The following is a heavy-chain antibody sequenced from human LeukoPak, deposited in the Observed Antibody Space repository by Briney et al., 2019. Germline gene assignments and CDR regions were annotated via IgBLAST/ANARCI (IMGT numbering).Heavy chain of an antibody. J-gene: IGHJ6*03. CDR2: IYYRGNT. V-gene: IGHV4-31*03. CDR3: ARSSVTADDFYYYYMDV. D-gene: IGHD1-20*01. Sequence: SQTLSLTCTVSGGSISSGHYYWTWIRQHPGKGLEWIGYIYYRGNTYSNPSLTGRLTISVGTSKNQFSLRLSSVTAADTAVYYCARSSVTADDFYYYYMDVWGKGTTVTVSS. CDR1: GGSISSGHYY.